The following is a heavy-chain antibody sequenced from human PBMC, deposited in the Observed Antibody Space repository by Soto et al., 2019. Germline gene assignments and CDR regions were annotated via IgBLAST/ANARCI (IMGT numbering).Heavy chain of an antibody. CDR3: ARVGSSGWSPDY. CDR2: IFYSGST. Sequence: SETLSLTCSVSGGSISGHYWTWIRQSPGKGLEWIGYIFYSGSTNYNPSLKSRVTISVDTSKNQFSLKMSSVTAVDTAVYYCARVGSSGWSPDYWGRGTLVTVSS. J-gene: IGHJ4*02. V-gene: IGHV4-59*11. CDR1: GGSISGHY. D-gene: IGHD6-19*01.